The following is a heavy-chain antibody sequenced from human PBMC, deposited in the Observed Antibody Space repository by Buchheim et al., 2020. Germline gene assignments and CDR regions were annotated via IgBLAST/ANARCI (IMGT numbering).Heavy chain of an antibody. V-gene: IGHV3-23*01. D-gene: IGHD3-3*01. J-gene: IGHJ1*01. Sequence: EVQLLESGGGLVKPGGSLRLSCAASGFKFTNYAMSWVRQAPGKGLEWVATIRGSGTTTDYADSVRGRFTISRDNSHNTLFLQMDSLRAEDTAVYYCAKDREGETEALQFLEWLIEYFQYWGQGTL. CDR2: IRGSGTTT. CDR1: GFKFTNYA. CDR3: AKDREGETEALQFLEWLIEYFQY.